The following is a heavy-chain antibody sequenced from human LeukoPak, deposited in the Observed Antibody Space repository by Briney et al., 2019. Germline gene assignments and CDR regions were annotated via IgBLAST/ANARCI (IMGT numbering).Heavy chain of an antibody. V-gene: IGHV3-23*01. CDR2: ISGGGDIT. CDR3: VREDTPATANY. Sequence: GGPLRLSCAASGFNFANHAMSWVRQTPGKGLEWVSAISGGGDITYYADSVTGRFTISRDNSKDTLFLQMHSLRPGDTAVYYCVREDTPATANYWGQGTLVTISS. D-gene: IGHD2-21*02. CDR1: GFNFANHA. J-gene: IGHJ4*02.